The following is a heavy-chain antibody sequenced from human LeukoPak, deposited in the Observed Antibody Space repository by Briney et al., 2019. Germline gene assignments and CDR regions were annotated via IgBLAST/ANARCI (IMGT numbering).Heavy chain of an antibody. CDR2: ISGSGGST. V-gene: IGHV3-23*01. Sequence: WGSLRLSCAASGCTFSSYAMSWVRQAPGKGLEWVSAISGSGGSTYYADSVKGRFTISRDNSKNTLYLQMNSLRAEDTAVYYCAKVYDSSGFDYWGQGTLVTVSS. CDR1: GCTFSSYA. J-gene: IGHJ4*02. D-gene: IGHD3-22*01. CDR3: AKVYDSSGFDY.